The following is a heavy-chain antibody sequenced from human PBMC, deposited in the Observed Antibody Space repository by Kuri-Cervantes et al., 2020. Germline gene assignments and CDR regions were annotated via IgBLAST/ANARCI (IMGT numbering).Heavy chain of an antibody. V-gene: IGHV3-33*08. CDR2: IWYDGSNK. J-gene: IGHJ6*02. CDR1: GFTFSSYA. CDR3: ARSHLRVGMDV. D-gene: IGHD6-6*01. Sequence: GGSLRLSCAASGFTFSSYAMHWVRQAPGKGPEWVAVIWYDGSNKYYADSVEGRFTISRDNAKNSLYLQMNSLRAEDTALYRCARSHLRVGMDVWGQGTTVTVSS.